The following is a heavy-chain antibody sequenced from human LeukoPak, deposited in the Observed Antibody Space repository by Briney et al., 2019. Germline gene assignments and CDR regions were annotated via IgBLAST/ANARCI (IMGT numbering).Heavy chain of an antibody. CDR1: GYTFTGYY. Sequence: ASVKVSCKASGYTFTGYYMHWVRQAPGQGLEWMGWINPNSGGTNYAQKFQGRVTMTRDTSISTAYMELSRLRSDDTAVYYCARRYCSSTSCYKAFGWFDPWGQGTLVTVSS. D-gene: IGHD2-2*02. CDR3: ARRYCSSTSCYKAFGWFDP. J-gene: IGHJ5*02. CDR2: INPNSGGT. V-gene: IGHV1-2*02.